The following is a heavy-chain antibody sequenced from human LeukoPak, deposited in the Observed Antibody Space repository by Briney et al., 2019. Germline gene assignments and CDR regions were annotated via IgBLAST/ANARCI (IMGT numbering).Heavy chain of an antibody. CDR2: ISGSGHT. Sequence: GGSLRLSCAASGFSFSRYVMSWVRQAPGKGLEWVSSISGSGHTYYADSVKGRFTVSRDNSNNTMYLQMSNLRAEDTAVYYCAKDRIALAGTCPDSWGQGTLVTVSS. D-gene: IGHD6-19*01. J-gene: IGHJ1*01. V-gene: IGHV3-23*01. CDR1: GFSFSRYV. CDR3: AKDRIALAGTCPDS.